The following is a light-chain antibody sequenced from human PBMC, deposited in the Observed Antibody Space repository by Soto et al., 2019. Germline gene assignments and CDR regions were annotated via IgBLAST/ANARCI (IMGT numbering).Light chain of an antibody. CDR2: EVT. CDR3: SSYTSSNTPYV. Sequence: QSVLTQPASVSGSPGQSITISCTGSSSDVGAYHFVSWYQHHPGKAPKLILYEVTARPSGVSSRFSGSKSGNTASLTISRLQADDEANYYCSSYTSSNTPYVFGTGTKVTVL. V-gene: IGLV2-14*01. J-gene: IGLJ1*01. CDR1: SSDVGAYHF.